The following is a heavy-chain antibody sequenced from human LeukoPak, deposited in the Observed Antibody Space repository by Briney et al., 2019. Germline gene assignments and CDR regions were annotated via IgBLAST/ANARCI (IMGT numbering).Heavy chain of an antibody. D-gene: IGHD2-8*01. CDR1: GFTFSSHR. V-gene: IGHV3-74*01. CDR3: ARDTNGLAY. Sequence: GGSLRLSCAASGFTFSSHRMHWVRQAPGKGLVWVSCVSSDGSTTNYADSVKGRFTISRDNAKSTLYLQMSSPRAEDTAVYYCARDTNGLAYWGLGTRVSVSS. CDR2: VSSDGSTT. J-gene: IGHJ4*02.